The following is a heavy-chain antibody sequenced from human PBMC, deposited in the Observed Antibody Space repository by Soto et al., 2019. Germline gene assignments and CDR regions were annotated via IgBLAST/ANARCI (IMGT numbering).Heavy chain of an antibody. CDR2: ISTYNGNT. CDR1: GYTFTSYG. J-gene: IGHJ4*02. Sequence: QVQLVQSGAEVKKPGASVKVSCKASGYTFTSYGISWVRQAPGQGLEWMGWISTYNGNTNYAQKLQGRVTMTTDTPXXTAYMELRSLRSDDTAVYYCARDRGFVVRAPPVDYWGQGTLVTVSS. V-gene: IGHV1-18*01. CDR3: ARDRGFVVRAPPVDY. D-gene: IGHD3-10*01.